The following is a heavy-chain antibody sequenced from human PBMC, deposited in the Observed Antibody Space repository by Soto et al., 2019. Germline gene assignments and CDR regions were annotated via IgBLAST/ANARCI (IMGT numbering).Heavy chain of an antibody. CDR1: GFSLTTSGVG. D-gene: IGHD3-10*01. CDR3: SHRPWTGSKAYFDY. J-gene: IGHJ4*02. CDR2: IYWDDDK. V-gene: IGHV2-5*02. Sequence: QITLKESGPTLVRPTQTLTLTCTFSGFSLTTSGVGVGWIRQPPGKALEWLALIYWDDDKRYSPSLQSRLTITKDTSKNQVVLTMTNMDPVDTATDYCSHRPWTGSKAYFDYWGQGTPVTVSS.